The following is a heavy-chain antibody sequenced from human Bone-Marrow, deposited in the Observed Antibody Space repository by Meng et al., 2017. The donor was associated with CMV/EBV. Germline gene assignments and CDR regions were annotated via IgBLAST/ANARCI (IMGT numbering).Heavy chain of an antibody. J-gene: IGHJ6*02. CDR1: GYTFTGYY. V-gene: IGHV1-2*02. CDR3: ARSNYELVVPAAIHPGGGYYYGMDV. Sequence: ASVKVSCKASGYTFTGYYMHWVRQAPGQGLEWMGWINPNSGGTNYAQKFQGRVTMTRDTSISTAYMELSSLRSEDTAVYYCARSNYELVVPAAIHPGGGYYYGMDVWGQGTTVTVSS. CDR2: INPNSGGT. D-gene: IGHD2-2*02.